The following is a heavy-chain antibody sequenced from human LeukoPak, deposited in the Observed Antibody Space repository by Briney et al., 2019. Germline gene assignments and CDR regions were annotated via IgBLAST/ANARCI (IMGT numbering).Heavy chain of an antibody. CDR1: GYTFTSYA. D-gene: IGHD6-13*01. Sequence: SVKVSCKASGYTFTSYAISWVRQAPGQGLEWMGGIVPIFGTANYAQKFQGRVTITADESTSTAYMELISLRSEDTAVYYCATADKFSNWYVFDYWGQGTLVTVSS. V-gene: IGHV1-69*13. J-gene: IGHJ4*02. CDR3: ATADKFSNWYVFDY. CDR2: IVPIFGTA.